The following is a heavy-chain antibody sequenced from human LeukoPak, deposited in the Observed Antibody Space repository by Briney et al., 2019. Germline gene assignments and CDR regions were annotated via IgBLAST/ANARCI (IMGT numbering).Heavy chain of an antibody. Sequence: PSETLSLTCTVSGDSFRSSGYYWGWIRQPPGKGLEWIGTIHNSGNTYYNPSLKSRVAIFGDTSKNQFSLNLSSVTAADTAMYYCARTSTVTTRWFDRWGQETLATVSS. CDR1: GDSFRSSGYY. J-gene: IGHJ5*02. V-gene: IGHV4-39*01. CDR3: ARTSTVTTRWFDR. CDR2: IHNSGNT. D-gene: IGHD4-17*01.